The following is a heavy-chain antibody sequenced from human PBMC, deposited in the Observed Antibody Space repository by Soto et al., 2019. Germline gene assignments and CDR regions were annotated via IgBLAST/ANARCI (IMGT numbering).Heavy chain of an antibody. Sequence: ESVGGVVQPGRSLRLSCAASGFTFSSYAMHWVRQAPGKGLEWVAVISYDGSNKYYADSVKGRFTISRDNSKNTLYLQMNSLRAEDTAVYYCARGVTLVATISGVDYWGQGTLVTVSS. CDR2: ISYDGSNK. J-gene: IGHJ4*02. CDR3: ARGVTLVATISGVDY. D-gene: IGHD5-12*01. V-gene: IGHV3-30-3*01. CDR1: GFTFSSYA.